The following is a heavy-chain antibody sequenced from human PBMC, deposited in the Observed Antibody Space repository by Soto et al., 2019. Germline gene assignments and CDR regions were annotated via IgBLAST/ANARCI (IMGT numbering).Heavy chain of an antibody. CDR1: GFTFSDYW. Sequence: EVQLVESGGGLVQPGGCLRLSCAASGFTFSDYWMSWVRLSPGKGLEWVANIKHDGSDIRYVDSVKGRFTMSRYNAENSQSLKMSSLGAEDKAMYYCSRDPYGNGYGAFDIWGQGTMVTVSS. J-gene: IGHJ3*02. CDR3: SRDPYGNGYGAFDI. CDR2: IKHDGSDI. V-gene: IGHV3-7*01. D-gene: IGHD3-22*01.